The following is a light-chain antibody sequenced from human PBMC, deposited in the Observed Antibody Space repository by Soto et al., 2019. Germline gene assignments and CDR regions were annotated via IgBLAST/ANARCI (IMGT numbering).Light chain of an antibody. CDR3: QQRSNWPPD. V-gene: IGKV3-11*01. J-gene: IGKJ4*01. CDR2: DAS. CDR1: QSVGSY. Sequence: DIVLTQSPATLSLSPGERAALSCRASQSVGSYLAWYQQKPGQAPRLVIYDASARATGIPARFSGSGSGTDFTLTISSLEPEDFAVYCCQQRSNWPPDFGGGTKVEIK.